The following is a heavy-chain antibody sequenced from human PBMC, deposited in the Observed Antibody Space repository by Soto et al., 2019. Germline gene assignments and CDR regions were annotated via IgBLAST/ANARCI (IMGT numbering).Heavy chain of an antibody. CDR3: ARDNPGITMVRGTARMNWFDP. CDR2: IYTSGST. D-gene: IGHD3-10*01. CDR1: GGSISSYY. J-gene: IGHJ5*02. Sequence: SETLSLTCTVSGGSISSYYWSWIRQPAGKGLEWIGRIYTSGSTNYNPSLKSRVTMSVDTSKNQFSLKLSSVTAADTAVYYCARDNPGITMVRGTARMNWFDPWGQGTLVTVSS. V-gene: IGHV4-4*07.